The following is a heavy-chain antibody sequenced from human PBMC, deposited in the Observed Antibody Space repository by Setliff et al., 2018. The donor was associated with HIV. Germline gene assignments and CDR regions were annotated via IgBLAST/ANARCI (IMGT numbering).Heavy chain of an antibody. CDR2: INVDSGGT. V-gene: IGHV1-2*02. J-gene: IGHJ3*02. CDR1: GYNFNVYY. Sequence: ASVKVSCKASGYNFNVYYMHWVRQAPGQGLEWMGWINVDSGGTNYVQKFQGRVTMTWDTSISTAYMDLSSLTSDDTAIYYCTRATRYCGGDCSSGGAYDIWGQGTVVTVSS. CDR3: TRATRYCGGDCSSGGAYDI. D-gene: IGHD2-21*02.